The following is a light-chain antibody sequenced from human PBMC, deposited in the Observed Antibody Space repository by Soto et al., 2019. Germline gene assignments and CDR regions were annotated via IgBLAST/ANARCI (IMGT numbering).Light chain of an antibody. CDR1: QSVVSN. Sequence: EIVMPQCPPTRSVLPGEGATLSCRASQSVVSNVAWYHWKPGQSPRLLIFYEXTRGSDILARFSGSGFGREFTLTISSLQPEDFAVYFCRQYNHWPTMTFGQGTKVEIK. V-gene: IGKV3-15*01. CDR3: RQYNHWPTMT. CDR2: YEX. J-gene: IGKJ1*01.